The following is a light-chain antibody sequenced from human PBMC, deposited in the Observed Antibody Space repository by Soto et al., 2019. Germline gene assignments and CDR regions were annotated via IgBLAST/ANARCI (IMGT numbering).Light chain of an antibody. J-gene: IGLJ1*01. CDR1: SSDVGDYNY. Sequence: LTQPASVSGSPGQSITISCTGASSDVGDYNYLSWYQHHPGKAPKLLIYEVNNRPSGVSDRFSGSKSGNVASLTISWLQAEDEADYYCSSYTSSSTYVFGTGTKVTVL. CDR2: EVN. CDR3: SSYTSSSTYV. V-gene: IGLV2-14*01.